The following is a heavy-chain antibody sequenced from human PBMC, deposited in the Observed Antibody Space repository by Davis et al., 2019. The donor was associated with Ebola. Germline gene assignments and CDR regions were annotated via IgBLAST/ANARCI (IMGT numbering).Heavy chain of an antibody. CDR3: ARHASGAGYFDY. Sequence: GESLKISCTGSGYTFTTYWIGWVRQMPGKGLEWLGIIYPDAPDTRYSPSFQGLVTISADKSISTAYLQWSSLKASDTAMYYCARHASGAGYFDYWGQGTLVTVSS. V-gene: IGHV5-51*01. CDR1: GYTFTTYW. J-gene: IGHJ4*02. D-gene: IGHD1-26*01. CDR2: IYPDAPDT.